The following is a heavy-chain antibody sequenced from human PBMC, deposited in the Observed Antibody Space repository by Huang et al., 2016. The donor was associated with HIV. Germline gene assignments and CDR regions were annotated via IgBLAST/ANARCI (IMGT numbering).Heavy chain of an antibody. J-gene: IGHJ6*02. V-gene: IGHV3-7*01. CDR2: IKKDESEK. D-gene: IGHD1-7*01. Sequence: VDSGGRSVQPGGSIKLSCVGSTFTFGAYWMSWVRQPQGKGLEWVANIKKDESEKYYVDSVKGRVNITRDKARKVLFLEMDDLRVEDTAIYFCATKTAGMDIWGQGTTVTVSS. CDR1: TFTFGAYW. CDR3: ATKTAGMDI.